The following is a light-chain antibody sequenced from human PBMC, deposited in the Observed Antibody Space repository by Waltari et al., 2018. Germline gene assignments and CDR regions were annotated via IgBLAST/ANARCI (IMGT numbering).Light chain of an antibody. Sequence: DIQMTQSPSTLSASVGDSVTISCRASRRIGSSLAWYQQKPGKAPNLLIYEKFHLQSGVPSRFRGNAFGTEFSLIISSLQPHDSAVYFCQQYAEAPLTFGRGTKLKIK. CDR1: RRIGSS. CDR2: EKF. J-gene: IGKJ4*01. CDR3: QQYAEAPLT. V-gene: IGKV1-5*03.